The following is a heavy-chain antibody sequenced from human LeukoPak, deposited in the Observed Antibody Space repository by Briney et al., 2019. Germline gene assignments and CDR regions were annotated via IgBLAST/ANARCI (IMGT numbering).Heavy chain of an antibody. CDR1: GYTFTSYG. V-gene: IGHV1-18*04. D-gene: IGHD2-21*01. J-gene: IGHJ4*02. Sequence: ASVKLSCKASGYTFTSYGINWVRQAPGQGLEWMGWVSPYNGNTNYAQRSQSRVTMTTDTSTSTAYMELRSLRSDDTAVYYCARSVMVSYFDYWGQGALVTVSS. CDR2: VSPYNGNT. CDR3: ARSVMVSYFDY.